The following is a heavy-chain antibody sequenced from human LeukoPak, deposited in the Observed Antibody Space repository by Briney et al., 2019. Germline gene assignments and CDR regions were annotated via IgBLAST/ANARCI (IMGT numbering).Heavy chain of an antibody. Sequence: ASVKLSFKACGYTFTDFYIHWVRQAPGQGLEWMGWINPKSGGTNYVQRFQGRVTMTRDTSIRTGYMELSRLRSDDTAVYYCAIDLQRWGQGTLVTVSS. D-gene: IGHD6-25*01. CDR2: INPKSGGT. V-gene: IGHV1-2*02. J-gene: IGHJ4*02. CDR1: GYTFTDFY. CDR3: AIDLQR.